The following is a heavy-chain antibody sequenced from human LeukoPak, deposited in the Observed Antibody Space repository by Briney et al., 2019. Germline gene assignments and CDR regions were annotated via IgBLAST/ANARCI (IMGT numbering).Heavy chain of an antibody. V-gene: IGHV6-1*01. CDR3: VRYTGWFYFDY. CDR1: GDSVSTNTAA. CDR2: TYYRSKWYS. D-gene: IGHD6-19*01. J-gene: IGHJ4*02. Sequence: SQTLSLTCAISGDSVSTNTAAWSWIRQSPSRGLEWLGRTYYRSKWYSDYAVSVRGRITIDPDTSKNQFSLQLTSVTPEDTAVYCCVRYTGWFYFDYWGQGTLVTVSS.